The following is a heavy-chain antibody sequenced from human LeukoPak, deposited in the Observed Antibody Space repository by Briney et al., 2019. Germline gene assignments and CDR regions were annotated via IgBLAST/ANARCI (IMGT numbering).Heavy chain of an antibody. J-gene: IGHJ4*02. CDR2: INHSGST. CDR1: GGSFSGYY. Sequence: SETLSLTCAVYGGSFSGYYWSWIRQPPGKGLEWIGEINHSGSTNYNPSLKSRVTISVDTSKNQFSLKLSSVTAADTAVYYCARAVSSSWRPLDYWGQGTLVPSPQ. D-gene: IGHD6-13*01. CDR3: ARAVSSSWRPLDY. V-gene: IGHV4-34*01.